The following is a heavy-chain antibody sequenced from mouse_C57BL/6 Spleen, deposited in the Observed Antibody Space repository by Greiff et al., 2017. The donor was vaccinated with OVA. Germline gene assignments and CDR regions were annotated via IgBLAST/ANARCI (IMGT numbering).Heavy chain of an antibody. Sequence: VQLQQPGAELVRPGSSVKLSCKASGYTFTSYWMHWVKQRPIQGLEWIGNIDPSDSETHYNQKFKDKATLTVDKSSSTAYMQLSSLTSEDSAVYYCARSHGNYGMDYWGQGTSVTVSS. D-gene: IGHD2-1*01. CDR3: ARSHGNYGMDY. V-gene: IGHV1-52*01. CDR2: IDPSDSET. J-gene: IGHJ4*01. CDR1: GYTFTSYW.